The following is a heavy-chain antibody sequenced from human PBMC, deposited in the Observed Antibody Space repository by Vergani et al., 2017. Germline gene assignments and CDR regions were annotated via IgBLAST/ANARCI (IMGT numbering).Heavy chain of an antibody. D-gene: IGHD5-12*01. CDR3: ARDSRPYSGYDSGGDLYYYYYGMDV. CDR2: ISSSSSYI. CDR1: GFTFSSYS. J-gene: IGHJ6*02. Sequence: EVQLVESGGGLVKPGGSLRLSCAASGFTFSSYSMNWVRQAPGKGLEWVSSISSSSSYIYYADSVKGRFTISRDNAKNSLYLQMNSLRAADTAVYYCARDSRPYSGYDSGGDLYYYYYGMDVWGQGTTVTVSS. V-gene: IGHV3-21*01.